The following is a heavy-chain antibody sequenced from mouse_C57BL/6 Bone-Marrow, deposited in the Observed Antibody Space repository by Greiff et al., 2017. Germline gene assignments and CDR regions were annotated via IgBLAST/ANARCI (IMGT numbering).Heavy chain of an antibody. Sequence: HVHVKQSGAELARPGASVKLSCKASGYTFTSYGISWVKQRTGQGLEWIGEIYPRSGHTYYNEKFKGKATLTADKSSRRAYMELRSLTSEDTAVYFCARSGVLRYFDVWGTGTTVTVSS. V-gene: IGHV1-81*01. CDR1: GYTFTSYG. D-gene: IGHD1-1*01. J-gene: IGHJ1*03. CDR2: IYPRSGHT. CDR3: ARSGVLRYFDV.